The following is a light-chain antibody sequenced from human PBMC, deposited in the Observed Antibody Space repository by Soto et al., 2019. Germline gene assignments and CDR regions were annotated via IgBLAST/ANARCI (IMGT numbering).Light chain of an antibody. CDR3: QQYGSSPRT. CDR1: QSVSSSY. Sequence: EIVLTQSPGTLSLSPGERATLSCRASQSVSSSYLAWYQQKPGQAPRLLIYGASSRATGIPDRFSGSGSGPDFTLTISSLEPEDFAVYYCQQYGSSPRTFGQGTKVEIK. CDR2: GAS. J-gene: IGKJ1*01. V-gene: IGKV3-20*01.